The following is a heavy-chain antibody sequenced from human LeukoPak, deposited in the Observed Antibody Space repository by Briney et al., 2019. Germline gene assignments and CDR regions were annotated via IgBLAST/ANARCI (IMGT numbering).Heavy chain of an antibody. J-gene: IGHJ4*02. CDR3: ARDPNYYDSSGPEYYFDY. Sequence: SETLSLTCAVYGGSFSGYYWSWIRQPPGKGLEWIGEINHSGSTNYNPSLKSRVTISVDTSKNQFSLKLSSVTAADTAVYYCARDPNYYDSSGPEYYFDYWGQGTLVTVSS. D-gene: IGHD3-22*01. CDR2: INHSGST. CDR1: GGSFSGYY. V-gene: IGHV4-34*01.